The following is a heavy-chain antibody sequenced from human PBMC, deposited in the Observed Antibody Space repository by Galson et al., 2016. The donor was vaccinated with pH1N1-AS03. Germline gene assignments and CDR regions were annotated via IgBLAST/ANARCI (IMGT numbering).Heavy chain of an antibody. CDR3: ARAYYGDFADWFDP. CDR1: GFSLSTSGVG. J-gene: IGHJ5*02. D-gene: IGHD4-17*01. V-gene: IGHV2-5*01. CDR2: IYWIDDI. Sequence: PALVNPPQSLTLICTFSGFSLSTSGVGVRWIRQAPGKALEWLAIIYWIDDIRYSPPLSNRLTITKDTSKSQVVLTMTNMDPVDTATYFCARAYYGDFADWFDPWGQGTPVTVSS.